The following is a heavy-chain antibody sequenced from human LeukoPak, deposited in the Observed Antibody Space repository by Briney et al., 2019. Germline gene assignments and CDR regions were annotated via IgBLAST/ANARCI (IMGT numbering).Heavy chain of an antibody. Sequence: GASVKVSCKAFGYTFNSFYMYWVRQAPGQGLEWMGIINPSGGSTNYAQKFQGRVTMTGDTSTSTVYMELSSLSSEDTAVYYCARGDGAAGRVFDYWGQGTLVNIPS. CDR3: ARGDGAAGRVFDY. CDR1: GYTFNSFY. D-gene: IGHD6-13*01. J-gene: IGHJ4*02. CDR2: INPSGGST. V-gene: IGHV1-46*02.